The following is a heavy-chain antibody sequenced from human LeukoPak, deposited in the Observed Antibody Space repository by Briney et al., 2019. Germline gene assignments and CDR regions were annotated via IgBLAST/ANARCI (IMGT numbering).Heavy chain of an antibody. CDR3: AAEPLAYCGGDCYSDYFDY. CDR2: ISSSSSYI. V-gene: IGHV3-21*01. J-gene: IGHJ4*02. D-gene: IGHD2-21*02. CDR1: GFTFSNYS. Sequence: PGGSLRLSCAASGFTFSNYSMNWVRQAPGKGLEWVSSISSSSSYICYADSVKGRFTISRDNAKNSLYLQMNSLRAEDTAVYYCAAEPLAYCGGDCYSDYFDYWGQGTLVTVSS.